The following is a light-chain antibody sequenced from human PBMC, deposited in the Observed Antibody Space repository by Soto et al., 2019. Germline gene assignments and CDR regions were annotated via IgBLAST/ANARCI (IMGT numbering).Light chain of an antibody. V-gene: IGLV1-51*01. CDR1: SSNIGGNS. J-gene: IGLJ1*01. Sequence: QSVLTQPPSVSAAPGQKVTISCSGSSSNIGGNSVSWYQQLPGTAPKLLIYDDNKRPSGIPDRFSGSKSGTSATLGITGFQSEDEADYYCAAWDDRLDVYVFGTGTKVTVL. CDR2: DDN. CDR3: AAWDDRLDVYV.